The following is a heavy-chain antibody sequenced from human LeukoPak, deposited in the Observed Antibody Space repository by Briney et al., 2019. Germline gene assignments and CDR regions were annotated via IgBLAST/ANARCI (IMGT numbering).Heavy chain of an antibody. Sequence: GRSLRLSCAAPGFTFSSYAMHWVRQAPGKGLEWVAVISYDGSNKYYADSVKGRFTISRDNSKNTLYLQMNSLRAEDTAVYYCAREYSYGFDYWGQGTLVTVSS. CDR2: ISYDGSNK. V-gene: IGHV3-30-3*01. CDR1: GFTFSSYA. J-gene: IGHJ4*02. D-gene: IGHD5-18*01. CDR3: AREYSYGFDY.